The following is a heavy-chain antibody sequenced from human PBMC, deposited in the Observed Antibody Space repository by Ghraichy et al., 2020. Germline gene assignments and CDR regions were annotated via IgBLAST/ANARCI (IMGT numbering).Heavy chain of an antibody. J-gene: IGHJ3*01. CDR2: ISSSSSYI. CDR3: ARAWSPPLVSNSFHGFDV. CDR1: GFTFSSYT. Sequence: GGSLRLSCAASGFTFSSYTMNWVRQAPGKGLEWVSSISSSSSYIYYADSMKGRFTISRDNAKNSVYLQMNSLGAEDAAMYYCARAWSPPLVSNSFHGFDVWGQGTMVTVSS. D-gene: IGHD6-6*01. V-gene: IGHV3-21*01.